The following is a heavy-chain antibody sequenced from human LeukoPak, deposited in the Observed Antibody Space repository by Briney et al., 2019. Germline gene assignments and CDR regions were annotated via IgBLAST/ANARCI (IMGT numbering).Heavy chain of an antibody. J-gene: IGHJ4*02. V-gene: IGHV4-39*01. CDR3: ARRPRGYSYGYFSDY. Sequence: IYYSGSTYYNPSLKSRVTISVDTSKNQFSLKLSSVTAADTAVYYCARRPRGYSYGYFSDYWGQGTLVTVSS. CDR2: IYYSGST. D-gene: IGHD5-18*01.